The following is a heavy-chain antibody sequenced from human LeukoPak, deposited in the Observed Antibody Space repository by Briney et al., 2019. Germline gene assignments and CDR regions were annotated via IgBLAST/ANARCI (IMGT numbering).Heavy chain of an antibody. D-gene: IGHD6-13*01. CDR2: FDPEDGET. CDR3: ATGGQLVSNWFDP. Sequence: ASVKVSCKVSGYTLTESSMHWVRQAPGKGLEWMGGFDPEDGETIYAQKFQGRVTMTEDTSTDTAYMELSSLRSEDTAVYYCATGGQLVSNWFDPWGQGTLVTVSS. J-gene: IGHJ5*02. V-gene: IGHV1-24*01. CDR1: GYTLTESS.